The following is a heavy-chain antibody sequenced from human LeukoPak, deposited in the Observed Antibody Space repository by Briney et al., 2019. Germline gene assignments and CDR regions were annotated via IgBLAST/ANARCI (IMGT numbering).Heavy chain of an antibody. D-gene: IGHD3-22*01. CDR1: GFTFSSYG. CDR3: AKDSLFPPDYYDSSGSSGIYDY. Sequence: GGSLRLSCAASGFTFSSYGMHWVRQAPGKGLEWVAVISYDGSNKYYADSVKGRFTISRDNSRNTLYLQVNSLRAEDTAVYYCAKDSLFPPDYYDSSGSSGIYDYWGQGTLVTVSS. CDR2: ISYDGSNK. V-gene: IGHV3-30*18. J-gene: IGHJ4*02.